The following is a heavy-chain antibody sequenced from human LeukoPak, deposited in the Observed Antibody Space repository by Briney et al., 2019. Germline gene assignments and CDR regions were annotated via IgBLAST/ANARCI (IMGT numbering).Heavy chain of an antibody. J-gene: IGHJ6*04. Sequence: GRSLRLSCAASGFTFDDYAMHWVRQAPGKGLEWVSGISWNSGSIGYADSVKGRFTISRDNAKNSLYLQMNSLRAEDTALYYCAKDISGTLGDRWGKGTTVTVSS. CDR1: GFTFDDYA. CDR3: AKDISGTLGDR. D-gene: IGHD1-1*01. V-gene: IGHV3-9*01. CDR2: ISWNSGSI.